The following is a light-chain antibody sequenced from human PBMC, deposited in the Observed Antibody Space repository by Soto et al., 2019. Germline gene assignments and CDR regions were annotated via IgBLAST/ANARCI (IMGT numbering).Light chain of an antibody. V-gene: IGKV1-5*03. CDR3: QQYNPYPTWT. Sequence: DIQMTQSPSTLSASVGDRVTITCRASQSISSWLAWYQQKPGKAPKLLIYKASSLESGVPSRFSGSGSGTEFTLTISSLQPDDFATYYCQQYNPYPTWTFGQGTKVEIK. CDR1: QSISSW. J-gene: IGKJ1*01. CDR2: KAS.